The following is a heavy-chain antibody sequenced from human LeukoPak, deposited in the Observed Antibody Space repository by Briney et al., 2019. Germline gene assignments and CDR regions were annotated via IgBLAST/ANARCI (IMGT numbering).Heavy chain of an antibody. CDR2: ISSSSSYI. J-gene: IGHJ4*02. D-gene: IGHD5-18*01. V-gene: IGHV3-21*01. CDR1: GFTFSSYE. CDR3: ARDRWGYSYGGD. Sequence: GGSLRLSCAASGFTFSSYEMNWVRQAPGKGLEWVSSISSSSSYIYYADSVKGRFTISRDNAKNSLYLQMNSLRADDTAVYFCARDRWGYSYGGDWGQGTLVTVSS.